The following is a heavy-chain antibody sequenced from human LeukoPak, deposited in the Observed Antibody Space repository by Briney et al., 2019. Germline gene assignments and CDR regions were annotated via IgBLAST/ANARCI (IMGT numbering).Heavy chain of an antibody. D-gene: IGHD3-3*01. V-gene: IGHV4-39*07. CDR1: GGSISSSSYY. CDR2: INHSGSP. J-gene: IGHJ4*02. Sequence: NTSETLSLTCTVSGGSISSSSYYWTWIRQPPGKGLEWIGEINHSGSPNNNPSLKSRVSISFDTSKNQFSLKLTSVTAADTAVYYCGSRRTAMFGVIKGPIDYWGQGTLVTVSS. CDR3: GSRRTAMFGVIKGPIDY.